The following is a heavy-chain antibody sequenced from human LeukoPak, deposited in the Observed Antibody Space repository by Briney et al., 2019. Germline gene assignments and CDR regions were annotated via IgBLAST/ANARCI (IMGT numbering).Heavy chain of an antibody. D-gene: IGHD5-24*01. Sequence: GGSLRLSCAASGFTFSSYEMNWVRQAPGKGLEWVSYISSSGSTIYYAGSVKGRFTISRDNAKNSLYLQMNSLRAEDTAVYYCARDVGSPGKRWLQSSYWGQGTLVTVSS. V-gene: IGHV3-48*03. CDR2: ISSSGSTI. CDR1: GFTFSSYE. J-gene: IGHJ4*02. CDR3: ARDVGSPGKRWLQSSY.